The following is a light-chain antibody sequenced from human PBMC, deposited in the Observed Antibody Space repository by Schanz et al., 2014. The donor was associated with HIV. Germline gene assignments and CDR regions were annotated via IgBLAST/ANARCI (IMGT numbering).Light chain of an antibody. CDR3: QQYYSTPWT. J-gene: IGKJ1*01. CDR2: GAS. CDR1: QSVRSN. V-gene: IGKV3-15*01. Sequence: EIVMTQSPATLSVSPGETATLSCRASQSVRSNLAWYQQKGGQVPRLLIHGASTRATGIPGRFSGSWSGTEFTLTISSLQAEDVAVYFCQQYYSTPWTFGQGTKVEIK.